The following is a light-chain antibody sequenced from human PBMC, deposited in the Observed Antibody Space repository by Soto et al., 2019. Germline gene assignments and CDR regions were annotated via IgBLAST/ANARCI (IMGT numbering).Light chain of an antibody. CDR1: QSVSSY. V-gene: IGKV3-11*01. Sequence: EIVLTQSPATLSLSPGERATLSCRASQSVSSYLAWYQQKPGQAPRLLIHDVSNVATRTTARFSGSGSGTDFTLTISSLEPEDFAVYYCQQRSNWLYTFGQGTKLEMK. CDR3: QQRSNWLYT. CDR2: DVS. J-gene: IGKJ2*01.